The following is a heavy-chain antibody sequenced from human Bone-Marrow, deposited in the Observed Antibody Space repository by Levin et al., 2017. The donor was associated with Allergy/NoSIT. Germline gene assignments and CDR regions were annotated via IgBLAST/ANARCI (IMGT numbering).Heavy chain of an antibody. J-gene: IGHJ4*02. D-gene: IGHD2-15*01. CDR1: GFAFSNTW. CDR2: IQSKTEDGAT. V-gene: IGHV3-15*01. CDR3: NTDVRCSGGSCYASGIDY. Sequence: PGGSLRLSCSASGFAFSNTWMSWVRQAPGKGLEWVGRIQSKTEDGATDYAAPVKGRFTISRDDSKNTLYLQLNSPNTEDTAVYYCNTDVRCSGGSCYASGIDYWGQGTLVTVSS.